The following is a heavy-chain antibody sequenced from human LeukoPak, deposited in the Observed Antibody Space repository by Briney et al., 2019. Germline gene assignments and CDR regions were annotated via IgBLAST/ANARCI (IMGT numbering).Heavy chain of an antibody. D-gene: IGHD6-13*01. Sequence: GGSLRLSCAASGFTFSSYAMSWVRQAPGKGLEWVSVISGSGGSTHYTDPVKGRSTISRDNSKNTLYLQMNSLRAEDTAVYYCARGRSSSWLLDYWGQGTLVTVSS. CDR1: GFTFSSYA. CDR2: ISGSGGST. V-gene: IGHV3-23*01. J-gene: IGHJ4*02. CDR3: ARGRSSSWLLDY.